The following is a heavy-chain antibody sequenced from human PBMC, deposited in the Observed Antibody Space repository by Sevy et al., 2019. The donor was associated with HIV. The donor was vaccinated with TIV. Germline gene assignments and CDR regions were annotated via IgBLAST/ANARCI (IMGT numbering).Heavy chain of an antibody. D-gene: IGHD3-3*01. Sequence: GGSLRLSCAASGFTFSSYGMHWVRQAPGKGLEWVAVISYDGSNKYYADSVKARFTISRDNSKNTLYLQMNSLRAEETAVYYCAKDLPSYYDFWSGLKRNYYGMDVWGQGTTVTVSS. CDR3: AKDLPSYYDFWSGLKRNYYGMDV. J-gene: IGHJ6*02. V-gene: IGHV3-30*18. CDR1: GFTFSSYG. CDR2: ISYDGSNK.